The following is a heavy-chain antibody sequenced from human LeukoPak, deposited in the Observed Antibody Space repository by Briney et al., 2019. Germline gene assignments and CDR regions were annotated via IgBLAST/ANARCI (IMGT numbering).Heavy chain of an antibody. V-gene: IGHV3-7*01. CDR3: AKDPTHYRVWDYYETIGLSY. CDR1: EFSVGSNY. J-gene: IGHJ4*02. CDR2: IKEDGSVK. D-gene: IGHD3-22*01. Sequence: GGSLRLSCAASEFSVGSNYMTWVRQAPGKGLEWVANIKEDGSVKNYMDSVKGRFTISRDNAKNSVSLQMNSLRAEDTAVYYCAKDPTHYRVWDYYETIGLSYWGQGTLVTVSS.